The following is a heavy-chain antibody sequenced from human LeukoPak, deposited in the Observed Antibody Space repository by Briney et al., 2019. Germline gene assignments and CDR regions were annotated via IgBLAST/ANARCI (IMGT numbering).Heavy chain of an antibody. J-gene: IGHJ6*03. D-gene: IGHD6-6*01. Sequence: ASVKVSCKASGYTFTGYYMHWVRQAPGQGLEWMGWINPNSGGTNYAQKFQGRVTMTRDTSISTAYMELSRLRSDDTAVYYCAREYSSSGYYYYYYMDVWGKGTTVTVSS. CDR3: AREYSSSGYYYYYYMDV. CDR1: GYTFTGYY. V-gene: IGHV1-2*02. CDR2: INPNSGGT.